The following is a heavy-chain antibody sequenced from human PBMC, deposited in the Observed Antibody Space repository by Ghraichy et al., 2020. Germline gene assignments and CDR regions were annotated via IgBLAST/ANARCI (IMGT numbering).Heavy chain of an antibody. Sequence: SETLSLTCTVSGGSISSYYWSWIRQPPGKGLEWIGYIYYSGSTNYNPSLKSRVTISVDTSKNQFSLKLSSVTAADTAVYYCARHFWGEWLWGMDVWGKGTTVTVSS. J-gene: IGHJ6*03. D-gene: IGHD3-3*01. CDR2: IYYSGST. CDR3: ARHFWGEWLWGMDV. V-gene: IGHV4-59*08. CDR1: GGSISSYY.